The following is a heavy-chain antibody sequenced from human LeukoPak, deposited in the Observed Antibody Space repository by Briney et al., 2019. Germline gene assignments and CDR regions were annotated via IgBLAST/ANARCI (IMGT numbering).Heavy chain of an antibody. V-gene: IGHV3-23*01. CDR3: AKDLSGRSL. Sequence: GGSLRLSCAASGFTFSSYAMSWVRQAPGKGLEWVSAVSGSGSPTYYADSVKGRFTISRDNSKNSLYLQMSSLRAEDTAVYYCAKDLSGRSLWGQGTLVTVSS. CDR2: VSGSGSPT. J-gene: IGHJ4*02. D-gene: IGHD2-8*02. CDR1: GFTFSSYA.